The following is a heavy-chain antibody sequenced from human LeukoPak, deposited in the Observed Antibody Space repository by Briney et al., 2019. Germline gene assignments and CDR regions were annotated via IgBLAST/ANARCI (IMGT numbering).Heavy chain of an antibody. D-gene: IGHD5-18*01. CDR3: AGDVDTAMVY. V-gene: IGHV4-31*03. CDR1: GGSISSGGYY. Sequence: PSETLSLTCTVSGGSISSGGYYWSWIRQHPGKGLEWIGYIYYSGSTYYNPSLKSRVTISVDTSKNQFSLKLSSVTAVDTAVYYCAGDVDTAMVYWGQGTLVTVSS. J-gene: IGHJ4*02. CDR2: IYYSGST.